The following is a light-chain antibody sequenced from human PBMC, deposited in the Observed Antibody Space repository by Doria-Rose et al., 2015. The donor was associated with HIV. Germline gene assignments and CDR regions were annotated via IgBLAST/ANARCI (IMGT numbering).Light chain of an antibody. CDR3: QQYYDTPS. CDR1: QSLLYTSKNY. J-gene: IGKJ3*01. V-gene: IGKV4-1*01. CDR2: WTS. Sequence: DIRMTQSPDSLGMSLGERATLNCKSNQSLLYTSKNYLAWYQQKPGQHPKWLIYWTSTRQSGVPARFSGSGSGTDFTLTISSLEAEDVAVYYCQQYYDTPSFGPGTTVDIK.